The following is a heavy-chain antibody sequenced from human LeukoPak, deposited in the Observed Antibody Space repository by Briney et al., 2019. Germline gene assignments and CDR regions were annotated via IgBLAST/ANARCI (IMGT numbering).Heavy chain of an antibody. CDR2: INTDGSST. J-gene: IGHJ4*02. D-gene: IGHD5-24*01. CDR1: GFTFSSYW. V-gene: IGHV3-74*01. CDR3: AKSGYNRFDY. Sequence: PGGSLRLSCAASGFTFSSYWMHWVRQAPGKGLVWVSRINTDGSSTTYADSVKGRFTISRDNAKNSLYLQMNSLRAEDTAVYYCAKSGYNRFDYWGQGTLVTVSS.